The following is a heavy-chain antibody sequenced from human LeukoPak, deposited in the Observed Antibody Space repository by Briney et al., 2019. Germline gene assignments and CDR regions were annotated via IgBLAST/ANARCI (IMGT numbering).Heavy chain of an antibody. V-gene: IGHV4-39*01. CDR2: IHYTGRA. CDR1: VGSISITTYY. CDR3: ARHFDNGDYKKTFDI. J-gene: IGHJ3*02. Sequence: SETLSLTCSVFVGSISITTYYCVWIRQPPGKGLECIASIHYTGRAYYNPSLKSRVTISADTSKNHFSLKLSSVTAADTAVYYCARHFDNGDYKKTFDIWGQGTMVTVSS. D-gene: IGHD4-17*01.